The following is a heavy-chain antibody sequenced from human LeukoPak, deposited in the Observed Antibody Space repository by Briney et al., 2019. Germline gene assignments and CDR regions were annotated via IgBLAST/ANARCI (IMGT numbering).Heavy chain of an antibody. CDR2: INYSGYT. J-gene: IGHJ4*02. V-gene: IGHV4-34*01. D-gene: IGHD1-26*01. CDR3: ARVGSTPAKFDY. Sequence: SETLSLTCAVSGVSFGRYSWSWIRQTPEKGLEWIGEINYSGYTKYNPSLKSRVAMSVDTSKNQFSLNLRSTTVADTGLYFCARVGSTPAKFDYWGQGTQVAVSS. CDR1: GVSFGRYS.